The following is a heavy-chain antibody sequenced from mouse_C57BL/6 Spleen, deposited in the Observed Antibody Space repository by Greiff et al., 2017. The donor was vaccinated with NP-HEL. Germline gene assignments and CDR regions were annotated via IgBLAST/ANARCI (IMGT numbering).Heavy chain of an antibody. Sequence: QVHVKQSGPGLVQPSQRLSITCTVSGFSLTSYGVHWVRQSPGKGLEWLGVIWSGGSTDYNAAFISRLSISKDNSKSQVFFKMNSLQADDTAIYYCARKGGRLRPFAYWGQGTLVTVSA. CDR3: ARKGGRLRPFAY. CDR2: IWSGGST. J-gene: IGHJ3*01. CDR1: GFSLTSYG. D-gene: IGHD2-4*01. V-gene: IGHV2-2*01.